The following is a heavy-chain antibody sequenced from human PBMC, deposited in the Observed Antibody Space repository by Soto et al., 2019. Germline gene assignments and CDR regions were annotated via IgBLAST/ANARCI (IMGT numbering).Heavy chain of an antibody. Sequence: QITLKESGPTLVKPTQTLTLTCTFSGFSLSTSGVGVVWIRQPPGKALEWLALIYWDDDKRYSPSLKSRLTITNDTTKNQVVLNTSNMDPVDSATYYCAHDDVGQQGFDYWGQGTLVTVSS. CDR3: AHDDVGQQGFDY. V-gene: IGHV2-5*02. J-gene: IGHJ4*02. CDR2: IYWDDDK. D-gene: IGHD1-1*01. CDR1: GFSLSTSGVG.